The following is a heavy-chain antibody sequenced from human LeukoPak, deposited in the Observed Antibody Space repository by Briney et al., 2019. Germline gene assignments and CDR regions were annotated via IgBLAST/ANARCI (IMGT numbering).Heavy chain of an antibody. D-gene: IGHD3-16*01. CDR1: GFTFTSYA. J-gene: IGHJ5*02. Sequence: GGSLRLSCATSGFTFTSYARNWIRQAPGKGLEWVSAMTRPGNTTYYAYSVNRRLLRSREDSKTTVYLQMNGLRVEETDIYYCAEGDEIDLWGKGTMVTVSS. CDR3: AEGDEIDL. CDR2: MTRPGNTT. V-gene: IGHV3-23*01.